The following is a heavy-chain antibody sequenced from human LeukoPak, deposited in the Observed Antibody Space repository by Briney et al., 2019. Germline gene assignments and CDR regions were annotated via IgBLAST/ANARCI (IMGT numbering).Heavy chain of an antibody. J-gene: IGHJ4*02. CDR1: GGSISSYY. CDR3: ARANTYYDFWSGYYTLDY. D-gene: IGHD3-3*01. V-gene: IGHV4-59*01. CDR2: IYYSGST. Sequence: SETLSLTCTVSGGSISSYYWSWIRQPPGKGLEWIGYIYYSGSTNYNPSLKSRVTISVDTSKNQFSLKLSSVTAADTAVYYCARANTYYDFWSGYYTLDYWGQGTLVTVSS.